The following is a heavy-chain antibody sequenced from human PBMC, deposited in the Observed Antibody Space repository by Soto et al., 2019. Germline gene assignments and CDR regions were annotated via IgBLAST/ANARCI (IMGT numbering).Heavy chain of an antibody. Sequence: GGSLRLSCAASGFTFSSYGMHWVRQAPGKGLEWVAVILYDGSNKYYADSVKGRFTISRDNSKNTLYLQMNSLRTGDTAVYYCAKDTAVRGYYYYGMDVWGQGTTVTVSS. CDR1: GFTFSSYG. CDR3: AKDTAVRGYYYYGMDV. J-gene: IGHJ6*02. D-gene: IGHD3-10*01. V-gene: IGHV3-30*18. CDR2: ILYDGSNK.